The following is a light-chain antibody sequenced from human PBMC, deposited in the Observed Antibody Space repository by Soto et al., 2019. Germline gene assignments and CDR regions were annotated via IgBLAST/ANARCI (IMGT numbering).Light chain of an antibody. J-gene: IGKJ5*01. V-gene: IGKV3-20*01. CDR3: QQYGSSPSIT. CDR1: QSVNSNY. Sequence: EIELTQSPATLSLSPGERATLSCRAIQSVNSNYLAWYQQKPGQAPRLLIYGASSRATGIPDRFSGSGSGTHFTLTISRLEPEDFAVYYCQQYGSSPSITFGQGTRLEIK. CDR2: GAS.